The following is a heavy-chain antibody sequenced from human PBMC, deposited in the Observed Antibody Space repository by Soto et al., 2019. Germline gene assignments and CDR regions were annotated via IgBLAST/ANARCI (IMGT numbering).Heavy chain of an antibody. CDR1: GYTFTSYD. CDR2: MNPNSGNT. D-gene: IGHD2-15*01. CDR3: ARQRPIVVVVAARAGSWFDP. J-gene: IGHJ5*02. Sequence: ASVKVSCKASGYTFTSYDINWVRQATGQGLEWMGWMNPNSGNTGYAQKFQGRVTMTRNTSISTAYMELSSLRSEDTAVYYCARQRPIVVVVAARAGSWFDPWGQGTLVTVSS. V-gene: IGHV1-8*01.